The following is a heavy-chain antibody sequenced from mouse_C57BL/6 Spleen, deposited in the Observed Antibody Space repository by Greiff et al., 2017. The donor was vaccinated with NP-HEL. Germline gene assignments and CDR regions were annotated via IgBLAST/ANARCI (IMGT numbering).Heavy chain of an antibody. D-gene: IGHD3-2*02. CDR2: IYPGDGDT. V-gene: IGHV1-82*01. CDR1: GYAFSSSW. CDR3: ARTAQATLAY. J-gene: IGHJ3*01. Sequence: VKLMESGPELVKPGASVKISCKASGYAFSSSWMNWVKQRPGKGLEWIGRIYPGDGDTNYNGKFKGKATLTADKSSSTAYIQLSSLTSEDSAVYFCARTAQATLAYWGQGTLVTVSA.